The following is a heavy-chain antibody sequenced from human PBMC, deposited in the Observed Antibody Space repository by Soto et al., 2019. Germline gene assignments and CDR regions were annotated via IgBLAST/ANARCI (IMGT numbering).Heavy chain of an antibody. CDR1: GFDFGDYY. CDR2: IASDDGTT. D-gene: IGHD6-13*01. J-gene: IGHJ4*02. CDR3: VRPYYSSSWFPFDR. Sequence: PGGSLRLSCTASGFDFGDYYMSWIRQAPGKGQEWVSYIASDDGTTYYTDSVKGRFTISRDNSTNSLYLQMNSLRVEDTALYYCVRPYYSSSWFPFDRWGQGTLVTVSS. V-gene: IGHV3-11*01.